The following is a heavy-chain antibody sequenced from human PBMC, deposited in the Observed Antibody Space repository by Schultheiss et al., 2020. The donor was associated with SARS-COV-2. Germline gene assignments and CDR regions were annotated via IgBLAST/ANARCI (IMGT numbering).Heavy chain of an antibody. CDR2: ISYDGSNK. CDR1: GFTFSSYS. CDR3: AKAGNYYDFWSGYLERNWFDP. Sequence: GGSLRLSCAASGFTFSSYSMNWVRQAPGKGLEWVAVISYDGSNKYYADSVKGRFTISRDNSKNTLYLQMNSLRAEDTAVYYCAKAGNYYDFWSGYLERNWFDPWGQGTLVTVSS. D-gene: IGHD3-3*01. J-gene: IGHJ5*02. V-gene: IGHV3-30*18.